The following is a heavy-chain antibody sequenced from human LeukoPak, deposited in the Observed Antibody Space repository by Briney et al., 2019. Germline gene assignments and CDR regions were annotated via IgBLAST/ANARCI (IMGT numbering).Heavy chain of an antibody. V-gene: IGHV4-34*01. CDR2: INHSGNT. Sequence: SETLSLTCAISGGSFGGYYWSYIRQPPGKGLEWIGEINHSGNTYYNPSLKSRVTISLDTSKNQFSLKLSSVTAADTAVYYCASGIGAAAGYFYYYMDVWGKGTTVTVSS. CDR3: ASGIGAAAGYFYYYMDV. CDR1: GGSFGGYY. J-gene: IGHJ6*03. D-gene: IGHD6-13*01.